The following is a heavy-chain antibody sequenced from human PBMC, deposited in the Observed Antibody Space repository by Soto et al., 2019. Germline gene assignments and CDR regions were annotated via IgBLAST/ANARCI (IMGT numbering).Heavy chain of an antibody. Sequence: QVQLVQSGAEVKKPGSSVKVSCKASGGSLSNYGISWVRQAPGQGLEWMGAIIPVFGTPNYAQKFQDRVTITXDESTTTVYMEVRSLTSEDTAVYYCARGDATKIVVTTYYAMDVWGQGTTVTVSS. CDR1: GGSLSNYG. D-gene: IGHD3-22*01. V-gene: IGHV1-69*12. CDR3: ARGDATKIVVTTYYAMDV. J-gene: IGHJ6*02. CDR2: IIPVFGTP.